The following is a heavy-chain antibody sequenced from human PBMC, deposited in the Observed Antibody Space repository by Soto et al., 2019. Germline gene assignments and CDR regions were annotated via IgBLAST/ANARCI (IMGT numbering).Heavy chain of an antibody. CDR2: INHSGST. D-gene: IGHD1-26*01. CDR3: ASKILGGSDDAGLNY. J-gene: IGHJ4*02. Sequence: SETLPLTCAVYGGSFSGYYWSWIRQPPGKGLEWIGEINHSGSTNYNPSLKSRVTMSVDTSKNQFSLKLSSVTAADTAVYYCASKILGGSDDAGLNYWGQGTLVTVSS. CDR1: GGSFSGYY. V-gene: IGHV4-34*01.